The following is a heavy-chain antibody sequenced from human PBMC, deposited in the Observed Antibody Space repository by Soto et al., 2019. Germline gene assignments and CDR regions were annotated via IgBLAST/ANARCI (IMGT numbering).Heavy chain of an antibody. Sequence: GGSLRLSCAASGFTFSSYWMHWVRQAPGKGLVWVSRINSDGSSTSYADSVKGRFTISRDNAKNTLYLKMNSLRAEDMAVYYCARVGYSSSWFGYWGQGTLVTVSS. CDR2: INSDGSST. D-gene: IGHD6-13*01. J-gene: IGHJ4*02. V-gene: IGHV3-74*01. CDR1: GFTFSSYW. CDR3: ARVGYSSSWFGY.